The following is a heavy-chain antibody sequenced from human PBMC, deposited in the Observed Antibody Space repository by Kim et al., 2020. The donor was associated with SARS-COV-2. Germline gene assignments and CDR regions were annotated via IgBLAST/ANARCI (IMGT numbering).Heavy chain of an antibody. CDR1: GFTFSSYA. V-gene: IGHV3-30-3*01. J-gene: IGHJ4*02. CDR2: ISYGGSDR. Sequence: GGSLRLSCAASGFTFSSYAMFWVRQAPGTGLEWVAYISYGGSDRNYSDSVKGRFTMSRDNSQKSLYLQMNSLRTEDTAVYYCARGYSASSDFDSWGQGT. CDR3: ARGYSASSDFDS. D-gene: IGHD1-26*01.